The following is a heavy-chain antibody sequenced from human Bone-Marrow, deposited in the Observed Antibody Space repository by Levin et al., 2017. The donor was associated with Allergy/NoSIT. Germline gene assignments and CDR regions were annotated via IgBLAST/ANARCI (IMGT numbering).Heavy chain of an antibody. D-gene: IGHD3-9*01. J-gene: IGHJ5*02. Sequence: SETLSLTCAVSGGDIGSGNYYWAWIRQAPGKGLEWIGFISHTGNTYFNAALKSRVTLSTDVSRNQFSLTVSAVTAAVPAVFFCASVHDVLPGYYETSEFYFQSWGQGTPFSVSS. CDR3: ASVHDVLPGYYETSEFYFQS. CDR1: GGDIGSGNYY. V-gene: IGHV4-30-2*01. CDR2: ISHTGNT.